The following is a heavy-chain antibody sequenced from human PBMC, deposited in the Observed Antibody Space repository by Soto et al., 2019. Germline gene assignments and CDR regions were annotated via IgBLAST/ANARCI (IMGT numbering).Heavy chain of an antibody. J-gene: IGHJ6*02. Sequence: QVQLVQSGAEVKKPGSSVKVSCKASGGTFSNYAFSWVRQAPGQGLEWLGGIMPIFGRADYAQKFRDRVTITADESTNTAHMELSSLRSEDTAVYYCASWLKEAGISGNYYYGMDVWGQGTTVTVSS. V-gene: IGHV1-69*12. CDR2: IMPIFGRA. CDR1: GGTFSNYA. CDR3: ASWLKEAGISGNYYYGMDV. D-gene: IGHD6-19*01.